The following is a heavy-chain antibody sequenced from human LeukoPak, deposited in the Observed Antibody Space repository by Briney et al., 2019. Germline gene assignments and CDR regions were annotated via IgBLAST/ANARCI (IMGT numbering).Heavy chain of an antibody. CDR3: ASVVAVAGNDYFDY. V-gene: IGHV4-34*01. D-gene: IGHD6-19*01. CDR1: VGSFSGYY. J-gene: IGHJ4*02. CDR2: INHSGSS. Sequence: PSETLSLTCAVYVGSFSGYYWRGIRRPPEKGREWIGEINHSGSSNYKPSLKSRVTISVDPSKNQFAVKLSSVTAADTAVYYCASVVAVAGNDYFDYWGQGTLVTVSS.